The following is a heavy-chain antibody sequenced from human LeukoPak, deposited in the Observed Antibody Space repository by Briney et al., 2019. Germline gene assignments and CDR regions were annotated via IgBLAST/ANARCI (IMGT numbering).Heavy chain of an antibody. J-gene: IGHJ4*02. CDR3: ARARYCSGGSCYEFDY. Sequence: SETLSLTCTVSGGSISSGDYYWSWIRQPPGKGLEWIGYIYYSGSTYYNPSLKSRVTISVDTSKNQFSLKLSSVTAADTAVYYCARARYCSGGSCYEFDYWGQGTLVTVSS. CDR1: GGSISSGDYY. D-gene: IGHD2-15*01. CDR2: IYYSGST. V-gene: IGHV4-30-4*01.